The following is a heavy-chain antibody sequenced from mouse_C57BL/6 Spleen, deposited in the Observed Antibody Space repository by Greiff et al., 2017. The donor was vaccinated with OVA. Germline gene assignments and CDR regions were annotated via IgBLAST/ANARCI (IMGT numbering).Heavy chain of an antibody. CDR2: IYPRSGNT. J-gene: IGHJ4*01. CDR3: ARYADYYAMDY. Sequence: VQLQESGAELARPGASVKLSCKASGYTFTSYGISWVKQRTGQGLEWIGEIYPRSGNTYYNEKFKGKATLTADKSSSTAYMELRSLTSEDSAVYFCARYADYYAMDYWGQGTSVTVSS. V-gene: IGHV1-81*01. CDR1: GYTFTSYG.